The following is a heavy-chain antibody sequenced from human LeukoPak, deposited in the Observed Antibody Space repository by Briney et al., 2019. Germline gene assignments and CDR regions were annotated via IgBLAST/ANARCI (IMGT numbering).Heavy chain of an antibody. CDR3: ARGVPGGWYFDL. Sequence: GGSLRLSCAASGFTFSSYWMHWVRYAPGKGLVWVSRNGDGTRTNYADSVKGRFAISRDNAENTVNLQIYSLKAEDTAVYYCARGVPGGWYFDLWGRATLVTVSS. D-gene: IGHD3-16*01. CDR2: NGDGTRT. CDR1: GFTFSSYW. J-gene: IGHJ2*01. V-gene: IGHV3-74*01.